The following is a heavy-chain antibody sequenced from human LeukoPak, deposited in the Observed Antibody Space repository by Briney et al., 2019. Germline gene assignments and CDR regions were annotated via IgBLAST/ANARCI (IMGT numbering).Heavy chain of an antibody. J-gene: IGHJ5*02. CDR3: AKDLMRDRWFGES. CDR2: ISSSISTI. D-gene: IGHD3-10*01. Sequence: GGSLRLSCAASGFTFSSYSMNWVRQAPGKGLEWVSYISSSISTIYYAESVKGRFTISRDNSKNTLYLEMNSLRVEDTAVYYCAKDLMRDRWFGESWGQGTLVTVSS. V-gene: IGHV3-48*01. CDR1: GFTFSSYS.